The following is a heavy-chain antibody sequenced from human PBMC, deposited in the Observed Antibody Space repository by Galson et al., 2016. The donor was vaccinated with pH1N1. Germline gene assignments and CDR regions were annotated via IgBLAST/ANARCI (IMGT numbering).Heavy chain of an antibody. V-gene: IGHV3-7*01. J-gene: IGHJ4*02. D-gene: IGHD1-26*01. CDR3: ATEDYYTSLY. CDR2: INQDGSQK. CDR1: GFIFSDYW. Sequence: SLRLSCAASGFIFSDYWMSWVRQAPGKGLEWVAKINQDGSQKYYVDSMKGRCTISRDNAENSLSLQVNSLRVEDTALYYCATEDYYTSLYWGQGILVTVSS.